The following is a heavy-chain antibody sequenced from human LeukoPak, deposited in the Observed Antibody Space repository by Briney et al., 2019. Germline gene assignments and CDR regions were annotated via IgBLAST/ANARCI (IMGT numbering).Heavy chain of an antibody. CDR1: GGSFSGYY. CDR2: INHSGST. J-gene: IGHJ4*02. Sequence: PSETLSLTCAVYGGSFSGYYWSWIRQPPGKGLEWIGEINHSGSTNYNPSLKSRVTISVDTSKNQFSLKLSSVTATYTAVYYCAREVGYGGNPLDYWGQGTLVTVSS. V-gene: IGHV4-34*01. D-gene: IGHD4-23*01. CDR3: AREVGYGGNPLDY.